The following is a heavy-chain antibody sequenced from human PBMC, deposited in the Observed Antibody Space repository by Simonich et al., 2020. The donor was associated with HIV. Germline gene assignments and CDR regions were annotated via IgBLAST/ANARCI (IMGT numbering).Heavy chain of an antibody. J-gene: IGHJ4*02. V-gene: IGHV3-48*04. D-gene: IGHD5-12*01. CDR2: ISSSGSSI. Sequence: EVQLVESGGGLVQPGGSLRLSCAASGFTFSSYSMNWVRQAPGKGLEWISYISSSGSSIYYADSVKGRFTISGDNAKNSLYLQMNSLRAEDTAVYYCARDYPGYPARWGQGTLVTVS. CDR3: ARDYPGYPAR. CDR1: GFTFSSYS.